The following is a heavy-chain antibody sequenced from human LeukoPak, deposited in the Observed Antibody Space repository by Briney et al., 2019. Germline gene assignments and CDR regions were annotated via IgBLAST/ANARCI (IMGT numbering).Heavy chain of an antibody. CDR3: ARKEQLADYFDY. V-gene: IGHV4-30-4*08. J-gene: IGHJ4*02. Sequence: PSQTLSLTCTVSGGSISSGDYYCSWIRQPPGKGLEWIGYIYYSGSTYYNPSLKSRVTISVDTSKNQFSLKLSSVTAADTAVYYCARKEQLADYFDYWGQGTLVTVSS. D-gene: IGHD6-6*01. CDR1: GGSISSGDYY. CDR2: IYYSGST.